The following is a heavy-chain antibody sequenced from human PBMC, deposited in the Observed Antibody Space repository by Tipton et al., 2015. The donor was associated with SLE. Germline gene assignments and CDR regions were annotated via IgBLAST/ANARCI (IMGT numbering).Heavy chain of an antibody. CDR1: GDSISSSGYY. CDR3: GRHKTATRAFDF. CDR2: IYYSGST. V-gene: IGHV4-39*01. J-gene: IGHJ3*01. Sequence: LRLSCTVSGDSISSSGYYWGWIRQPPGKGLEWIGSIYYSGSTYYNPSLKSRVTISVDTSQNQFSLRLTSVTAADTAVYYCGRHKTATRAFDFWGQGTLVTVSS. D-gene: IGHD1-1*01.